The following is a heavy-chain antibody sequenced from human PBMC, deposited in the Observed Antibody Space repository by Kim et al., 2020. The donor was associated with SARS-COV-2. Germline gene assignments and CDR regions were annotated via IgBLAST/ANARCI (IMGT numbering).Heavy chain of an antibody. Sequence: GESLKISCKGSGYSFTSYWIGWVRQMPGKGLEWMGIIYPGDSDTRYSPSFQGQVTISADKSISTAYLQWSSLKASDTAMYYCATSYYYGSGSYYTDIYYYYGMDVWGQGTTVTVSS. CDR3: ATSYYYGSGSYYTDIYYYYGMDV. CDR1: GYSFTSYW. D-gene: IGHD3-10*01. J-gene: IGHJ6*02. CDR2: IYPGDSDT. V-gene: IGHV5-51*01.